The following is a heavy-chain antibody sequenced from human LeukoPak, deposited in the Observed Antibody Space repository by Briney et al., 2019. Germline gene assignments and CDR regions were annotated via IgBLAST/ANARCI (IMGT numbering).Heavy chain of an antibody. CDR3: AKAPLVPAAIVFYFDY. D-gene: IGHD2-2*01. CDR1: GFTFSSYA. CDR2: ISGSGGST. V-gene: IGHV3-23*01. J-gene: IGHJ4*02. Sequence: PGGSLRLSCAASGFTFSSYAMSWVRQAPGKGLEWVSAISGSGGSTYYADSVRGRFTISRDNSKNTLYLQMNSLRAEDTAVYYCAKAPLVPAAIVFYFDYWGQGTLVTVSS.